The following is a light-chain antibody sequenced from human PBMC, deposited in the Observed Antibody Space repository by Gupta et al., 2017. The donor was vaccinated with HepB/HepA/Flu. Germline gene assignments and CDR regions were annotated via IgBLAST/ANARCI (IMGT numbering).Light chain of an antibody. J-gene: IGLJ1*01. V-gene: IGLV1-40*01. CDR2: GNT. CDR1: SSNFGAGYD. CDR3: QSYDSSLSGYV. Sequence: QSVLTQPPSVSWAPGQRVTISCTGSSSNFGAGYDVHWYQHLPGTAPKLLIYGNTNRPSGVPDRFSGSKSGTSASLAITGLQAEDEADYFCQSYDSSLSGYVFGTGTKVTVL.